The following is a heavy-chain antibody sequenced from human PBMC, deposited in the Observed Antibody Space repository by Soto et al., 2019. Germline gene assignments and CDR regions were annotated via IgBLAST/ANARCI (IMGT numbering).Heavy chain of an antibody. CDR1: GFTFRNYG. Sequence: HPGGSLRLSCAASGFTFRNYGMNWVRQAPGKGLEWVSYIGIGSSTKYYADSVKGRLTISRDNAKNSLYLQMNSLRAEDTAVYYCARDQLYDNDFSGRPLNAFDVWGQGTMVTVSS. J-gene: IGHJ3*01. V-gene: IGHV3-48*01. CDR3: ARDQLYDNDFSGRPLNAFDV. D-gene: IGHD3-22*01. CDR2: IGIGSSTK.